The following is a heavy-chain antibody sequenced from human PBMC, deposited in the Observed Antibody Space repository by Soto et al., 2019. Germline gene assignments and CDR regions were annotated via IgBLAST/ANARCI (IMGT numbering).Heavy chain of an antibody. J-gene: IGHJ4*02. CDR3: ASGAYCISTSCYGPLFDY. CDR1: GGTFSSYA. Sequence: QVQLVQSGAEVKKPGSSVKVSCKASGGTFSSYAISWVRQAPGQGLEWMGGIIPIFGTANYAQKFQGRVTITADECTRTAYMELSSLRSEDTAVYYCASGAYCISTSCYGPLFDYWGQGTLVTVSS. D-gene: IGHD2-2*01. V-gene: IGHV1-69*12. CDR2: IIPIFGTA.